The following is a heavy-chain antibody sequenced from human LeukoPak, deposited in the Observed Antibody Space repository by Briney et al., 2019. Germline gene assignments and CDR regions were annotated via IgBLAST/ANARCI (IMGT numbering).Heavy chain of an antibody. V-gene: IGHV4-59*01. CDR3: ARAIAAQEFDY. D-gene: IGHD6-6*01. Sequence: PSETLSLTCAVYGGSFSGYYWSWIRQPPGKGLEWIGYIYYSGSTNYNASLKSRVTISVDTSKNQFSVKLSSVTAADTAVYYCARAIAAQEFDYWGQGTLVTVSS. CDR1: GGSFSGYY. J-gene: IGHJ4*02. CDR2: IYYSGST.